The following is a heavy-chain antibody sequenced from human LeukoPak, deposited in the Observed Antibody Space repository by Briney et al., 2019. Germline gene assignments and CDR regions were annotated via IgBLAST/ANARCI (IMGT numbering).Heavy chain of an antibody. J-gene: IGHJ5*02. V-gene: IGHV1-2*02. CDR2: INPNSGGT. D-gene: IGHD2-2*01. Sequence: ASVKVSCKASRYTFTDYYMHWVRQAPGQGLEWMGWINPNSGGTNYAQKFQGRVTMTRDTSISAAYMELSRLRSDDTAVYYCARGGWSLGYCSSSSCLDWFDPWGQGTLVTVSS. CDR1: RYTFTDYY. CDR3: ARGGWSLGYCSSSSCLDWFDP.